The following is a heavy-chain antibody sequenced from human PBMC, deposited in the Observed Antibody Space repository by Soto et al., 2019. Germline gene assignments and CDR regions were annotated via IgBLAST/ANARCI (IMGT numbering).Heavy chain of an antibody. D-gene: IGHD3-3*01. CDR1: GFTVSSNY. CDR3: ARDRKDFWSGYYYGMDV. V-gene: IGHV3-53*01. CDR2: IYSGGST. J-gene: IGHJ6*02. Sequence: EVQLVESGGGLIQPGGSLRLSCAASGFTVSSNYMSWVRQAPGKGLEWVSVIYSGGSTYYADSVKGRFTISRDNSKNTLYLQMNSLRAEDTAVYYCARDRKDFWSGYYYGMDVWGQGTTVTVSS.